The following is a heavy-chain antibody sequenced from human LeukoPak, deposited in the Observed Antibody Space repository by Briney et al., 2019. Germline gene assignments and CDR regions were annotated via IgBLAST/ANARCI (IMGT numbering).Heavy chain of an antibody. J-gene: IGHJ6*03. D-gene: IGHD4-11*01. CDR3: ARSPTVNYYNYMDV. Sequence: SETLSLTCTVSGGPISSYYWSWIRQPPGKGLEWVGFIYYSGSTNYNPSLKSRVTISVDTSKNQFSLRLSSVTAADTAVYYCARSPTVNYYNYMDVWGKGTTVTVSS. V-gene: IGHV4-59*01. CDR2: IYYSGST. CDR1: GGPISSYY.